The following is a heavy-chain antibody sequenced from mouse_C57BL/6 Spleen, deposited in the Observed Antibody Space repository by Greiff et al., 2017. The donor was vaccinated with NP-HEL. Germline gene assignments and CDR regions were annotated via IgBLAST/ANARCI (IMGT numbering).Heavy chain of an antibody. D-gene: IGHD1-1*01. CDR1: GFTFPDYY. CDR3: ARFSSYYYGSSYGAMDY. J-gene: IGHJ4*01. CDR2: IRNKANGYTT. Sequence: EVQRVESGGGLVQPGGSLSLSCAASGFTFPDYYMSWVRQPPGKALEWLGFIRNKANGYTTEYSASVKGRFTNSRDNSQSILYLQMNALRAEDSATYYCARFSSYYYGSSYGAMDYWGQGTSVTVSS. V-gene: IGHV7-3*01.